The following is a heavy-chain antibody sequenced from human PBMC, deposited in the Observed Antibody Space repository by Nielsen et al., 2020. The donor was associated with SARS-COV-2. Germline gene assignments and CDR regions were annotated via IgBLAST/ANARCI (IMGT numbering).Heavy chain of an antibody. Sequence: GGSLRLSCAASGFTFSSYWMSWVCQAPGEGLEWVANIKQDGSEKYYVNSVKGRFTISRDNAKNSLYLQMNSLRAEDTAVYYCARDSITGTSDYWGQGTLVTVSS. J-gene: IGHJ4*02. V-gene: IGHV3-7*03. CDR3: ARDSITGTSDY. CDR2: IKQDGSEK. CDR1: GFTFSSYW. D-gene: IGHD1/OR15-1a*01.